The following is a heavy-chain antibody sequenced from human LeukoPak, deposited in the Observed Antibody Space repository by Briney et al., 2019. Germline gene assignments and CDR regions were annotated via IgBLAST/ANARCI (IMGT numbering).Heavy chain of an antibody. V-gene: IGHV4-39*07. CDR3: ARESSGYVAY. Sequence: KASETLSLTCTVSGGSISSSSYYWGWIRQPPGKGLEWIGSIYYSGSTYYNPSLKSRVTISVDTSKNQFSLKLSSVTAADTAVYYCARESSGYVAYWGQGTLVTVSS. D-gene: IGHD5-12*01. CDR2: IYYSGST. J-gene: IGHJ4*02. CDR1: GGSISSSSYY.